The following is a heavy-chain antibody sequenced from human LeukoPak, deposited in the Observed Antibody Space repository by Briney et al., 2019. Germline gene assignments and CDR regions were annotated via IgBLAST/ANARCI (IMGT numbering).Heavy chain of an antibody. J-gene: IGHJ4*02. V-gene: IGHV4-61*02. Sequence: PSQTLSLTCTVSGGSISSGSYYWSWIRQPAGKGLEWIGRIYTSGSTNYSPSLKSRVTISVDTSKNQFSLKLSSVTAADTAVYYCARGRTTVTLDYWGQGTLVTVSS. CDR1: GGSISSGSYY. CDR3: ARGRTTVTLDY. D-gene: IGHD4-17*01. CDR2: IYTSGST.